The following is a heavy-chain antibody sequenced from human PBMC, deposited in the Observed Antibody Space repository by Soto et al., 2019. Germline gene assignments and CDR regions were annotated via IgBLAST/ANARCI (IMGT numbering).Heavy chain of an antibody. CDR1: GGTFSSYT. J-gene: IGHJ5*02. Sequence: SVKVSCKASGGTFSSYTISWVRQAPGQGLEWMGRIIPILGIANYAQKFQGRVTITADKSTSTAYMELSSLRSEGTAVYYCARDIRYFDWLLSNWFDPWGQGTLVTVSS. V-gene: IGHV1-69*04. CDR2: IIPILGIA. CDR3: ARDIRYFDWLLSNWFDP. D-gene: IGHD3-9*01.